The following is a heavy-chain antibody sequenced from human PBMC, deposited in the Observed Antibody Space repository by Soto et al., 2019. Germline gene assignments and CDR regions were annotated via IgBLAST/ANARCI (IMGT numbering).Heavy chain of an antibody. Sequence: QVQLQQWGAGLLKPSETLSLTCAVYGGSFSGYYWSWIRQPPGKGLEWIGEINHSGSTNYNPSLRRGIISLVASSKNHFPQQLCSVTAADAVVYCGASGANTHNPVVVAAATAFRYYYMDVWGKGTTVTVSS. J-gene: IGHJ6*03. CDR2: INHSGST. CDR3: ASGANTHNPVVVAAATAFRYYYMDV. D-gene: IGHD2-15*01. V-gene: IGHV4-34*01. CDR1: GGSFSGYY.